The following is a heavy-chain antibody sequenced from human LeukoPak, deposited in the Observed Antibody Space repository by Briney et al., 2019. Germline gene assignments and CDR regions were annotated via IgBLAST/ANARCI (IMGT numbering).Heavy chain of an antibody. Sequence: SETLSLTCTVSGGSISSSSYYWGWIRQPPGKGLEWIGSIYYSGSTYYNPSLKSRVTISVDTSKNQFSLKLSSVTAADTAVYYCAREFDSSGYATDYWGQGTLVTVSS. V-gene: IGHV4-39*07. D-gene: IGHD3-22*01. CDR3: AREFDSSGYATDY. CDR1: GGSISSSSYY. CDR2: IYYSGST. J-gene: IGHJ4*02.